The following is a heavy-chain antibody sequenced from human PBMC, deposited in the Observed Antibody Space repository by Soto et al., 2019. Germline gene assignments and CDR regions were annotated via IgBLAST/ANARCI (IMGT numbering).Heavy chain of an antibody. Sequence: ASVKVSCKASGYTFTSYGISWVRQAPGQGLEWMGWISAYNGNTNYAQKLQGRVTMTTDTSTSTAYMELRSLRSDDTAVYYCARDLGLGRFDYNHYYGMDVWGQGTTVTVSS. J-gene: IGHJ6*02. CDR1: GYTFTSYG. CDR2: ISAYNGNT. CDR3: ARDLGLGRFDYNHYYGMDV. D-gene: IGHD3-9*01. V-gene: IGHV1-18*01.